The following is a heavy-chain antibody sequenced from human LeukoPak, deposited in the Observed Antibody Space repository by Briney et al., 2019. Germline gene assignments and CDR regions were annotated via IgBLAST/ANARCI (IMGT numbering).Heavy chain of an antibody. D-gene: IGHD3-16*01. CDR2: IYTSGT. V-gene: IGHV4-4*07. CDR3: ARDLITPPYNWFDP. J-gene: IGHJ5*02. Sequence: SETLSLTCTVSGGSISSYYWSWIRQPAGKGLEWIGRIYTSGTIYNPSLKSRVTMSIDTSKNQFSLNLSSVTAADTAVYYCARDLITPPYNWFDPWGQGTLVTVSS. CDR1: GGSISSYY.